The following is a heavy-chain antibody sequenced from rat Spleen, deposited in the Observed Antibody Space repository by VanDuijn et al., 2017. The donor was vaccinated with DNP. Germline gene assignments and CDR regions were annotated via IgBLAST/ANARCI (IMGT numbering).Heavy chain of an antibody. CDR3: ARHRTIMPYYYAMDA. V-gene: IGHV5-7*01. D-gene: IGHD1-12*01. J-gene: IGHJ4*01. Sequence: EVQLVESGGGLVQPGRSLKLSCAVSGLTFSDHNMAWVRQAPKKGLQWVATISYDGSDTYYRDSVRGRFTISRDNAKSTLYLQMDSLRSEDTATYYCARHRTIMPYYYAMDAWGQGASVTVSS. CDR1: GLTFSDHN. CDR2: ISYDGSDT.